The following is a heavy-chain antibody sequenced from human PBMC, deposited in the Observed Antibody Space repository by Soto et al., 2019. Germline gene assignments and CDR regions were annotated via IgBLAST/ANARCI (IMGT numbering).Heavy chain of an antibody. CDR2: ISYDGSNK. CDR3: AKAFGARYFDY. V-gene: IGHV3-30*18. J-gene: IGHJ4*02. D-gene: IGHD3-10*01. CDR1: GFTFSSYG. Sequence: QVQLVESGGGVVQPGRSLRLSCAASGFTFSSYGMHWVRQAPGKGLEWVAVISYDGSNKYYADSVKGRFTISRDNSKNTLYLQMNSLRAEDTAVYYCAKAFGARYFDYWGQGTLVTVSS.